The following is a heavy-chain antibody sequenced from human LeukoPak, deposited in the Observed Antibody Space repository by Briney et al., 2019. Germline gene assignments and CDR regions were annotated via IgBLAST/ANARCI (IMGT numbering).Heavy chain of an antibody. CDR2: IRSNSDGGTI. Sequence: PGGSLRLSCETSGFTFSNAWMNWVRQAPGKGLEWVGRIRSNSDGGTIDYAAPVKGRFTLSRDDSKTTLYLQMNSLTSEDTALYYCTQGSGQYFNYWGQGTLVTVSS. CDR1: GFTFSNAW. CDR3: TQGSGQYFNY. J-gene: IGHJ4*02. V-gene: IGHV3-15*07. D-gene: IGHD2-15*01.